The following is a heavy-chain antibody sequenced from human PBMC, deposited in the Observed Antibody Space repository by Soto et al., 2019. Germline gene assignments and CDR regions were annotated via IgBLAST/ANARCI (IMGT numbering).Heavy chain of an antibody. V-gene: IGHV3-23*01. CDR3: AKALRYITVFGVADFDY. D-gene: IGHD3-3*01. Sequence: LRLSCAASGFIFTNYAMTWVRQAPGKGLEWVSGITGSGGSTYYADSVKGRFTISRDNSKNTLFLHMNSLRAEDTAVYYCAKALRYITVFGVADFDYWGQGTLVTVS. CDR2: ITGSGGST. J-gene: IGHJ4*02. CDR1: GFIFTNYA.